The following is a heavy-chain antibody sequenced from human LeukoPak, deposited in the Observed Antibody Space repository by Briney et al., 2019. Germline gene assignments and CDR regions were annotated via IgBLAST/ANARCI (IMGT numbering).Heavy chain of an antibody. Sequence: PGGSLRLSCTASGFTISNYGMNWVRQAPGKGLEWVSNIRGGADSTYYADSVKVLFTISRDRAKNTLFLQMERLRAEEPAIYYWARDYPLCNYWGQGTLVTVSS. V-gene: IGHV3-23*01. J-gene: IGHJ4*02. CDR1: GFTISNYG. CDR2: IRGGADST. CDR3: ARDYPLCNY. D-gene: IGHD2-15*01.